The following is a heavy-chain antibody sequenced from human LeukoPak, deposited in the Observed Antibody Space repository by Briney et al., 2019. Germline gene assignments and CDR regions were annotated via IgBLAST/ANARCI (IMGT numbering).Heavy chain of an antibody. CDR1: GFTFSSYS. J-gene: IGHJ3*02. V-gene: IGHV3-21*01. CDR3: ARDWVPYDTLTGYYQDAFDI. Sequence: GGSLRLSCAASGFTFSSYSMNWVRQAPGKGLEWVSSISSSSSYIYYADSVKGRFTISRDNAKNSLYLQMNSLRAEDTAVYYCARDWVPYDTLTGYYQDAFDIWGQGTMVTVSS. CDR2: ISSSSSYI. D-gene: IGHD3-9*01.